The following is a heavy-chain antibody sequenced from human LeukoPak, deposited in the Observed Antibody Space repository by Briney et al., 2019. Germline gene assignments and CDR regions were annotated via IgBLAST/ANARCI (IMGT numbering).Heavy chain of an antibody. Sequence: SGRSLRLSCVVSGLTFSSTGFHWVRQAPGKGLEWVGVIWYDGSKKYYADSVKGRFTISRDNSKNTVFLQMNSLGAEDAAVYYCARDRSGLHYFGDWGLGTQVTVSS. J-gene: IGHJ4*01. D-gene: IGHD6-19*01. V-gene: IGHV3-33*01. CDR3: ARDRSGLHYFGD. CDR2: IWYDGSKK. CDR1: GLTFSSTG.